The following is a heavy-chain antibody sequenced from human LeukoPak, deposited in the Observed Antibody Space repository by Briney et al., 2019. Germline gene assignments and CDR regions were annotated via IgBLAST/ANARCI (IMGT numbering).Heavy chain of an antibody. CDR3: ARDQDYYGSGSFSMDV. CDR1: GGSISSYY. D-gene: IGHD3-10*01. CDR2: IYTSGST. Sequence: KASETLSLTCTVSGGSISSYYWSWIRQPAGKGLGWNGRIYTSGSTNYNPSLKSRVTMSVDTSKNQFSLKLSSVTAADTAVYYCARDQDYYGSGSFSMDVWGQGTTVTVSS. J-gene: IGHJ6*02. V-gene: IGHV4-4*07.